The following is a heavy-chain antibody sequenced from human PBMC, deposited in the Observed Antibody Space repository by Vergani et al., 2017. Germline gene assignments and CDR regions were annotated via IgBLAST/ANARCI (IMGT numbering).Heavy chain of an antibody. J-gene: IGHJ3*01. D-gene: IGHD2-2*01. CDR3: AREYSSTSGRAFDF. V-gene: IGHV3-48*01. CDR1: EFIFSNYG. CDR2: VSTGTKSQ. Sequence: EVQLVESGGGVVQPGGSLRLSCAASEFIFSNYGMHWVRQAPGKGLEWVSFVSTGTKSQSYAESVKGRFTISRDSAKNSLYLQMDSLRAEDTAVYYCAREYSSTSGRAFDFWGQGTKVTVSS.